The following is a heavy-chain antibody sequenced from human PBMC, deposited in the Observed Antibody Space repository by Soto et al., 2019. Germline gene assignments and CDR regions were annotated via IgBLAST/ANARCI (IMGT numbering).Heavy chain of an antibody. Sequence: GASVQVSCKASGYTFTSYAMHWVRQAPGQRLEWMGWINAGNGNTKYSQKFQGRVTITRDTSASTAYMELSSLRSEDTAVYYCARDPLFIVAGGKASIAALNLDYWGQGTLVTVSS. CDR2: INAGNGNT. D-gene: IGHD6-6*01. CDR1: GYTFTSYA. CDR3: ARDPLFIVAGGKASIAALNLDY. V-gene: IGHV1-3*01. J-gene: IGHJ4*02.